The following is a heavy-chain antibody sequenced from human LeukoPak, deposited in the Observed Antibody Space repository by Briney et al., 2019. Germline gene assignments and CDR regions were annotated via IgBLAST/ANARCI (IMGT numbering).Heavy chain of an antibody. V-gene: IGHV3-23*01. J-gene: IGHJ6*03. CDR1: GFTFSNYG. CDR3: AREGRKSRGVDIVRKKETGYYYYMDV. Sequence: PGGTLRLSCEASGFTFSNYGLSWVRQAPGKGLKWVAGISGSGDRTSYADSVKGRFTISRDNAKNSLYLQMNSLRAEDTAVYYCAREGRKSRGVDIVRKKETGYYYYMDVWGKGTTVTVSS. CDR2: ISGSGDRT. D-gene: IGHD2-15*01.